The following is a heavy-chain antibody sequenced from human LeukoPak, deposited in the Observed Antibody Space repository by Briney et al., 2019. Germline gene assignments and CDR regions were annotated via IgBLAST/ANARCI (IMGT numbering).Heavy chain of an antibody. Sequence: PGRSLRLSCAASGFTFSSYGMHWVRQAPGKGLEWVAVISYDGSNKYYADSVKGRFTISRDNSKNTLYLQMNSLRAEDTAVYYCAKDGAAAGAFDYWGQRTLVTVSS. D-gene: IGHD6-13*01. J-gene: IGHJ4*02. CDR3: AKDGAAAGAFDY. CDR2: ISYDGSNK. CDR1: GFTFSSYG. V-gene: IGHV3-30*18.